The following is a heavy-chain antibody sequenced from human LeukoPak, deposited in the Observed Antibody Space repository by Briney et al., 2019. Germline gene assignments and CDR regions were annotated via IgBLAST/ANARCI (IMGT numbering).Heavy chain of an antibody. CDR2: MYYSGAT. CDR3: VRLGRMGNVVY. Sequence: SETLSLTCTVSGGSISRTSQYWGWIRQPPENGLERIGSMYYSGATYYNPSLKSRVTISLDTSKNQFSLTLTSVTAADTAVYYCVRLGRMGNVVYWGQGTLVPVSS. V-gene: IGHV4-39*01. CDR1: GGSISRTSQY. D-gene: IGHD3/OR15-3a*01. J-gene: IGHJ4*02.